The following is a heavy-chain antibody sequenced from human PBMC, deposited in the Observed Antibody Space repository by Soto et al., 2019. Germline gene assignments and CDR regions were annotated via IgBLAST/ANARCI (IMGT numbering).Heavy chain of an antibody. V-gene: IGHV6-1*01. D-gene: IGHD6-19*01. CDR1: GDSVSSNTAA. CDR3: ARGVAGSGFDL. Sequence: QNLSLTCAISGDSVSSNTAAWNWIRTSPSRGLEWLGRTYYRSNWRHDYAVSVKSRITVNPDTSKNHFSLQLNSVTPDDTAVYYCARGVAGSGFDLWGQGTLVTVSS. CDR2: TYYRSNWRH. J-gene: IGHJ4*02.